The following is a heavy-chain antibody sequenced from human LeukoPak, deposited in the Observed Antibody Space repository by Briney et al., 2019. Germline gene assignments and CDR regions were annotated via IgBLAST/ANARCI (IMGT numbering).Heavy chain of an antibody. CDR1: GGTFSRYA. Sequence: SVKVSCKASGGTFSRYAISWVRQAPGQGLAWMGGIIPFLGTPNYAQSFQGRVTITADESTSTAYMELSSLRSEDTAVYYCARDRGPYYDSSGYYYDAFDIWGQGTMVTVSS. V-gene: IGHV1-69*13. CDR2: IIPFLGTP. J-gene: IGHJ3*02. CDR3: ARDRGPYYDSSGYYYDAFDI. D-gene: IGHD3-22*01.